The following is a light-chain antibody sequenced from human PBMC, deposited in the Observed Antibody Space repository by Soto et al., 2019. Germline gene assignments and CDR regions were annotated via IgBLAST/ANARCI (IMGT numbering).Light chain of an antibody. CDR2: STN. CDR1: SGSVSTSYY. V-gene: IGLV8-61*01. CDR3: VLYMGSGIWV. Sequence: QTVVTQEPSFSVSPGGTVTLTCGLSSGSVSTSYYPSWYQQTPGQAPRTLMYSTNIRSSGVPDRFSGSILGNKAALTITGAQADDESYYYCVLYMGSGIWVFGGGTKLTVL. J-gene: IGLJ3*02.